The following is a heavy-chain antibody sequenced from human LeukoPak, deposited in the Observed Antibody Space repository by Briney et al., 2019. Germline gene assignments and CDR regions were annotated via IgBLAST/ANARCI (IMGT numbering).Heavy chain of an antibody. D-gene: IGHD6-6*01. CDR1: GGSISSYY. CDR3: ARDLSSIAARPRGWYFDV. Sequence: PSETLSLTCTVSGGSISSYYWSWIRQPPRKGLEWIGYIYYSGSTNYNPSLKSRVTISVDTSKNQFSLKLSSVTAADTAVYYCARDLSSIAARPRGWYFDVWGRGTLITVSS. J-gene: IGHJ2*01. V-gene: IGHV4-59*12. CDR2: IYYSGST.